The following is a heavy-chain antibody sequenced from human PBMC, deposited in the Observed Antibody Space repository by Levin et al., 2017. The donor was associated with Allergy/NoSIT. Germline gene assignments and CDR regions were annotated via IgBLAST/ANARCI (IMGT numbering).Heavy chain of an antibody. CDR2: ITGTGATT. Sequence: GGSLRLSCAASGFTFNYFAMTWVRQAPGKGLEWVSLITGTGATTYYTDSVKGRFTVSRNNSNNTLYLQMNSLRAEDTAVYYCAKSYYGSGSHDTFDIWGRGTVVTVSS. CDR1: GFTFNYFA. V-gene: IGHV3-23*01. J-gene: IGHJ3*02. D-gene: IGHD3-10*01. CDR3: AKSYYGSGSHDTFDI.